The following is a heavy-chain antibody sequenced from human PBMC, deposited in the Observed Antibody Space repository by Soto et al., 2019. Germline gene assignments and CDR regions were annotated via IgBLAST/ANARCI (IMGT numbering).Heavy chain of an antibody. Sequence: QVQLQESGPGLVKPSETLSLNCSVSGGSLSTYYWGWIRQPPGKGLEWIGYIYYTGTTNYHPSLKSRVTISVDTSTNHFSLKLSSVSAADTAVYYCARLGGYYQAFDSWGQGTLVTVSS. V-gene: IGHV4-59*08. CDR2: IYYTGTT. D-gene: IGHD3-22*01. CDR1: GGSLSTYY. CDR3: ARLGGYYQAFDS. J-gene: IGHJ4*02.